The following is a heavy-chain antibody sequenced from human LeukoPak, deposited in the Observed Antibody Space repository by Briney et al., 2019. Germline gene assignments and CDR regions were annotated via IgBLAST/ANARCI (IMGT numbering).Heavy chain of an antibody. D-gene: IGHD2-2*01. V-gene: IGHV1-2*04. Sequence: GASVKVSCKASGYTFTDYYMHWVRQAPGQGLEGMGGINPNSGGTNYAQKFQGWVTMTRDTSISTAYMELSRLRSDDTAVYYCARGAQVSLPAASLDYWGQGTLVTVSS. CDR2: INPNSGGT. J-gene: IGHJ4*02. CDR3: ARGAQVSLPAASLDY. CDR1: GYTFTDYY.